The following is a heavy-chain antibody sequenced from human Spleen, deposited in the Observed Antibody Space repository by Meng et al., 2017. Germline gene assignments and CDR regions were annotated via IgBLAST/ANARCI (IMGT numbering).Heavy chain of an antibody. D-gene: IGHD3-22*01. V-gene: IGHV3-21*04. CDR1: GFTFSSYS. CDR2: ISSSSSYI. Sequence: GESLKISCAASGFTFSSYSMNWVRQAPGKGLEWVSSISSSSSYIYYADSVKGRFTISRDNSKSTVSLQMNSLRADDTATYFCANDESSYDSSGPIDYWGQGTLVTVSS. CDR3: ANDESSYDSSGPIDY. J-gene: IGHJ4*02.